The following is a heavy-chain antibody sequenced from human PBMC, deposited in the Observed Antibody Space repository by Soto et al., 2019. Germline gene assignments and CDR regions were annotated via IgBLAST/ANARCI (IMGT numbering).Heavy chain of an antibody. V-gene: IGHV4-61*08. Sequence: SGPTLVNPTQTLTLTCTFSGFSLSTSGMCVSWVRQPPGKGLEWIGYICCSGSTEYNPSLRGRVIISVDRSKNQLSLKLSTVTAADTAVYFCARGMDNNKVGWWGQGTLVTVSS. CDR3: ARGMDNNKVGW. CDR1: GFSLSTSGMC. CDR2: ICCSGST. D-gene: IGHD1-1*01. J-gene: IGHJ4*02.